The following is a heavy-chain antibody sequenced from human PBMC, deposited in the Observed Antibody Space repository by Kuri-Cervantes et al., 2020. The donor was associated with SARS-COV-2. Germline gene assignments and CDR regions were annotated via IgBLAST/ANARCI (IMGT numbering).Heavy chain of an antibody. J-gene: IGHJ4*02. CDR1: GYSISSGYY. Sequence: SETLSLTCAVSGYSISSGYYWGWIRQPPGKGLEWIGSIYHSGSTYYNPSLRSRVTISVDTSKNQFSLKLSSVSVADTAVYYCARNFGDVGNFDYWGQGTLVTVSS. V-gene: IGHV4-38-2*01. CDR2: IYHSGST. D-gene: IGHD2-21*01. CDR3: ARNFGDVGNFDY.